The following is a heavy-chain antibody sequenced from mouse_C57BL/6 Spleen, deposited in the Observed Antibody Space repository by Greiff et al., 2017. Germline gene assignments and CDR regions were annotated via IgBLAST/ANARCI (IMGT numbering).Heavy chain of an antibody. J-gene: IGHJ2*01. CDR2: IDPSDSYT. V-gene: IGHV1-69*01. CDR3: ARSGTTVPYYVVY. D-gene: IGHD1-1*01. Sequence: QQSCKASGYTFTSYWMHWVKQRPGQGLEWIGEIDPSDSYTNYNQKFKGKSTLTADKSSRIAYRQLDSLTSDDSAVYCVARSGTTVPYYVVYGGQGTTHTVSS. CDR1: GYTFTSYW.